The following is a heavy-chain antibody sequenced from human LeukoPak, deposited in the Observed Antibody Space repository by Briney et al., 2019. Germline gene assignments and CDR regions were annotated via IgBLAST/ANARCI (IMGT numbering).Heavy chain of an antibody. Sequence: SVKVSCKASGGTFSSYAISWVRQAPGRGLEWMGRIIPIFGTANYAQKFQGRVTITTDESTSTAYMELSSLRSEDTAVYYCARGRDGYNSGELDYWGQGTLVTVSS. CDR2: IIPIFGTA. CDR3: ARGRDGYNSGELDY. D-gene: IGHD5-24*01. J-gene: IGHJ4*02. CDR1: GGTFSSYA. V-gene: IGHV1-69*05.